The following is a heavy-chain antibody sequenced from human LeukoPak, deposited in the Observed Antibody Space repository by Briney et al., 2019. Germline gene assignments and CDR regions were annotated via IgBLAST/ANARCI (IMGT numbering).Heavy chain of an antibody. CDR2: ISSSGSTI. Sequence: GGSLRLSCAASGFTFSSYEMNWVRQAPGKGLEWVSYISSSGSTIYYADSVKGRFTISRDNAKNSLYLQMNSLRAEDTAVYYCAREDRSRYYYYGIDVWGQGTTVTVSS. CDR1: GFTFSSYE. V-gene: IGHV3-48*03. CDR3: AREDRSRYYYYGIDV. J-gene: IGHJ6*02.